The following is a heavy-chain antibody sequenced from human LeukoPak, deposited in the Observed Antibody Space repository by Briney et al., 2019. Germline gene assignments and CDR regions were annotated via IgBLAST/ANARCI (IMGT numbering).Heavy chain of an antibody. J-gene: IGHJ4*02. CDR2: IYYSGST. Sequence: PSETLSLTCTVSGGSISSSSYYWGWIRQPPGTGLEWIGSIYYSGSTYYNPSLKSRVTISVDTSKNQFSLKLSSVTAADTAVYYCASRRGSSSLFDYWGQGTLVTVSS. D-gene: IGHD6-6*01. CDR3: ASRRGSSSLFDY. CDR1: GGSISSSSYY. V-gene: IGHV4-39*01.